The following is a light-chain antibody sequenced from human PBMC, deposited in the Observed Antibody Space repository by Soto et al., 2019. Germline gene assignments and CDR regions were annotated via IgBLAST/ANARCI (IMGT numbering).Light chain of an antibody. CDR1: QSVSSN. V-gene: IGKV3-15*01. CDR3: QQYNNWLT. J-gene: IGKJ4*01. CDR2: GAS. Sequence: EIVMTPSPATLSVSPGERATICCRASQSVSSNLAWYQQKPGQAPRLLIYGASTRATGIPARFSGSGAGTEFTLTISSLQSEDFAVYYCQQYNNWLTFGGGTKGDIK.